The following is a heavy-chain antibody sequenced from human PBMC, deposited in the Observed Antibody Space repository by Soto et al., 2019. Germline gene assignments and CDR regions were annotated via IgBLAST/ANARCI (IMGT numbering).Heavy chain of an antibody. Sequence: EVQLVESGGDLVQPGGSLRLSCAASGFIFTRYWMSWVRQAPGKGLEWVANVKQDGCVKRYVDSVKGRFTISRDKAKNSWYQHINSLRVEDTAVDYFTSATSARLAPGGFIKDWGQVTLVNVSS. CDR2: VKQDGCVK. J-gene: IGHJ4*02. V-gene: IGHV3-7*03. CDR3: TSATSARLAPGGFIKD. D-gene: IGHD2-15*01. CDR1: GFIFTRYW.